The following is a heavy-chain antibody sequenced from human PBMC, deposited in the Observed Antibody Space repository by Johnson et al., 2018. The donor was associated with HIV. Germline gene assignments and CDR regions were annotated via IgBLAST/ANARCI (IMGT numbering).Heavy chain of an antibody. CDR1: GFTFSDYY. Sequence: VQLVESGGGLVKPGGSLRLSCAASGFTFSDYYMSWIRQAPGKGLEWVSYISSSGSTIYYADSVKGRFTISRDNAKNSLYLQMSSLRAADTALYYCAKRLGYDSRGDQFDIWGQGTMVTVSS. V-gene: IGHV3-11*01. CDR2: ISSSGSTI. D-gene: IGHD3-22*01. J-gene: IGHJ3*02. CDR3: AKRLGYDSRGDQFDI.